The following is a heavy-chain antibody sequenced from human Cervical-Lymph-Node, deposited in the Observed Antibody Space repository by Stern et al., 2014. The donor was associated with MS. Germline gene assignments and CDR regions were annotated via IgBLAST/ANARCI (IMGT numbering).Heavy chain of an antibody. V-gene: IGHV4-59*01. Sequence: QLQLQESGPRLVTPSETLSLNCSVSGDSMNTDYWSWIRQPPGKGLEWIGYISHNGKTNHNPSLKSRVTLSLETSKHQFSLRLSSVTAADTAMYYCARGGLRWIRWGQGTLVTVSS. CDR3: ARGGLRWIR. J-gene: IGHJ4*02. D-gene: IGHD3-3*01. CDR2: ISHNGKT. CDR1: GDSMNTDY.